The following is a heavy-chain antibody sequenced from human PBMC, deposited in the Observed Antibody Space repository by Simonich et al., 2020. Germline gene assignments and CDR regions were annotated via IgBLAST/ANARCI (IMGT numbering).Heavy chain of an antibody. Sequence: GFTFSSYAMHWVRQAPGKGLEWVAVISYDGSNKYYADSVKGRFTISRDNSKNTLYLQMNSLRAEDTAVYYCARDLGRLYSGYDYDAFDIWGQGTMVTVSS. CDR3: ARDLGRLYSGYDYDAFDI. D-gene: IGHD5-12*01. V-gene: IGHV3-30*07. CDR2: ISYDGSNK. J-gene: IGHJ3*02. CDR1: GFTFSSYA.